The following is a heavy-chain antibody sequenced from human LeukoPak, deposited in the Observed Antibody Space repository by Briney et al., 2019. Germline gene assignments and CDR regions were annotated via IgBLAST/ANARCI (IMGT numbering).Heavy chain of an antibody. D-gene: IGHD1-26*01. J-gene: IGHJ6*03. CDR2: TYYRSKWYN. V-gene: IGHV6-1*01. CDR1: GDSVSSNSAA. CDR3: ARCGTYYYYMDV. Sequence: SQTLSLTCAIAGDSVSSNSAAWNWIRQSPSRGVEWLGRTYYRSKWYNDYAVSVKSRITINPDTSKNQFSLQLSSVTAADTAVYYCARCGTYYYYMDVWGKGTTVTVSS.